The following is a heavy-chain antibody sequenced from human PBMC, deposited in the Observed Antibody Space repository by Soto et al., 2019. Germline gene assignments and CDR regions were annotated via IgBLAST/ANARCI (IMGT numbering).Heavy chain of an antibody. CDR2: INPNSGGT. CDR1: GYTFTGYY. V-gene: IGHV1-2*02. D-gene: IGHD6-19*01. Sequence: SSVKVSCKASGYTFTGYYMHWVRQAPGQGLEWMGWINPNSGGTNYAQKFQGRVTMTRDTSISTAYMELSRLRSDDTAVYYCARAKQWLVYNWFDPWGQGTLVTVSS. J-gene: IGHJ5*02. CDR3: ARAKQWLVYNWFDP.